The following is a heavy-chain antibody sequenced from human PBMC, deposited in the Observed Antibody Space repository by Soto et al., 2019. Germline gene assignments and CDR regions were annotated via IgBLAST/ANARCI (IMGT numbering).Heavy chain of an antibody. V-gene: IGHV2-5*02. Sequence: QITLKVSGPAVVKPTQTLTLTCTFSGFSLSSSEMAVGWIRQPPGKALEWLGLIYWDDDKRYSPSLKNRLTITEGTSDNQVVLMMTNMDPVDTGTYYCAHFYASGRSPIEAFDVWGQGTTVSVSS. CDR2: IYWDDDK. D-gene: IGHD3-10*01. J-gene: IGHJ3*01. CDR1: GFSLSSSEMA. CDR3: AHFYASGRSPIEAFDV.